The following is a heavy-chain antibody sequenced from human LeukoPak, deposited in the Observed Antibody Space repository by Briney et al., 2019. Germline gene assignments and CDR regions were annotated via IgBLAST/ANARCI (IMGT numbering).Heavy chain of an antibody. CDR3: ARGRGSYYYGSGSYYPLKF. CDR1: GGTFSTYA. CDR2: IIPIYRTP. D-gene: IGHD3-10*01. J-gene: IGHJ4*02. Sequence: SVTVSCKASGGTFSTYAISWVRQAPGQGLEWMGGIIPIYRTPNFAQKFQGRVTITADESTTTAYMELSSLRFEDTAMYYCARGRGSYYYGSGSYYPLKFWGQGTLVTVSS. V-gene: IGHV1-69*13.